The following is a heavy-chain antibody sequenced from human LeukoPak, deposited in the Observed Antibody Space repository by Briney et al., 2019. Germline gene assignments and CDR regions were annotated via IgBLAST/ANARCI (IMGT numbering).Heavy chain of an antibody. CDR3: ARVPAEIGGYYPEYFRH. CDR2: IKSDGST. D-gene: IGHD3-22*01. Sequence: GGSLRLSCAASGFTFSRYWMHWVHQAPGKGLVWVSRIKSDGSTNYADSVKGRFTISRDNAKNTVSLQMNSLRAEDTGVYYCARVPAEIGGYYPEYFRHWGQGTLVTVSS. CDR1: GFTFSRYW. J-gene: IGHJ1*01. V-gene: IGHV3-74*01.